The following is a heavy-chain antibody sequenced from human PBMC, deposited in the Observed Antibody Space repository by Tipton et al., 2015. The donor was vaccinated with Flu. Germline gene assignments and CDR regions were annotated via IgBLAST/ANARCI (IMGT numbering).Heavy chain of an antibody. CDR2: IDFTGKT. CDR1: GVSISSGGYY. Sequence: TLSLTCAVSGVSISSGGYYWSWIRQHPGKGLEWIGYIDFTGKTYYTSSLQSRLSISVDTSKNQFSLRLNSVTAAATAVYYCAKELHEGAFDGWGQGTKVAVSS. CDR3: AKELHEGAFDG. V-gene: IGHV4-31*02. J-gene: IGHJ3*01. D-gene: IGHD4-11*01.